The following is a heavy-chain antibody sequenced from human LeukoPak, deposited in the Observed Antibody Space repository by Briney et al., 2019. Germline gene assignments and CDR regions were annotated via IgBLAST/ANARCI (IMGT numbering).Heavy chain of an antibody. CDR2: IYTSGST. CDR1: GGSISSGSYY. J-gene: IGHJ6*03. V-gene: IGHV4-61*02. Sequence: SQTLSLTCTVSGGSISSGSYYWSWIRQPAGTGLEWIGRIYTSGSTNYNPSLKSRVTISVDTSKNQFSLKLSSVTAADTAVYYCARRYYYYYYMDVWGKGTTVTVSS. CDR3: ARRYYYYYYMDV.